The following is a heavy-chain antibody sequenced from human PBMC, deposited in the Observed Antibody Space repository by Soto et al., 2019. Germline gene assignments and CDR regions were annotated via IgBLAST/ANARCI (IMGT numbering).Heavy chain of an antibody. CDR2: FDPEDGET. CDR1: GYTLTELS. V-gene: IGHV1-24*01. J-gene: IGHJ2*01. Sequence: ASVKVSCKVSGYTLTELSMHWVRQAPGKGREWMGGFDPEDGETIYAQKFQGRVTMTEDTSTDTAYMELSSLRSEDTVVYYCATSPADGDYDWYFDLWGRGTLVTVSS. D-gene: IGHD4-17*01. CDR3: ATSPADGDYDWYFDL.